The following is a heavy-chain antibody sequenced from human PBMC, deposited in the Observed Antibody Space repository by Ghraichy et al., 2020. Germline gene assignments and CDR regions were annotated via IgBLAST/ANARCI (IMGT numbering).Heavy chain of an antibody. Sequence: SGPTLVKPTQTLTLTCTFSGFSLSTSGVGVGWIRQPPGKALEWLGFIYWDDDKRYSPSLKSRLTITKDTSKNEVVLTMTNMDPVDTATYYCAHQTKNYGDIDYWGQGTLVTVSS. CDR1: GFSLSTSGVG. D-gene: IGHD4-17*01. CDR2: IYWDDDK. V-gene: IGHV2-5*02. CDR3: AHQTKNYGDIDY. J-gene: IGHJ4*02.